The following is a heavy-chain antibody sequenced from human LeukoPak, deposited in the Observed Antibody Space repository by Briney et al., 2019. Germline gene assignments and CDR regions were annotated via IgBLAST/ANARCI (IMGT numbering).Heavy chain of an antibody. D-gene: IGHD5-24*01. V-gene: IGHV3-43*01. CDR2: VAWDGGGT. Sequence: GGSLRLSCAASGFTFDDYTMHWVRQAPGKGLGWVSLVAWDGGGTFFADSVKGRFTVSRDNSKNSLSLYMNSLTTEDTALYYCVRGHGYNLEDYFDNWGQGTLVTVSS. CDR1: GFTFDDYT. CDR3: VRGHGYNLEDYFDN. J-gene: IGHJ4*02.